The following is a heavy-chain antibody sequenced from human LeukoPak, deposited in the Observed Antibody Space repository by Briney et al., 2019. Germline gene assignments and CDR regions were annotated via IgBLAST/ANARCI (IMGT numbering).Heavy chain of an antibody. CDR2: ISYDGSNK. CDR1: GFTLSSYG. J-gene: IGHJ6*04. D-gene: IGHD3-9*01. V-gene: IGHV3-30*03. CDR3: AREAYYDILTGYYLDYYYGMDV. Sequence: GGSLRLSCAASGFTLSSYGMQWVREAPGKGVEWVGFISYDGSNKYYADSVKGRFTISRDNSKNTLYLQMNSLRAEDTAVYYCAREAYYDILTGYYLDYYYGMDVWGKGTTVTVSS.